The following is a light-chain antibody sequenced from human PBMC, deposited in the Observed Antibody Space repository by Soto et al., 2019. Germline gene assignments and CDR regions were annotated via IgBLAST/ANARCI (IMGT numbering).Light chain of an antibody. CDR1: QSVSSSY. V-gene: IGKV3-20*01. CDR3: QQYGSSGT. J-gene: IGKJ1*01. CDR2: GAS. Sequence: EIVLTQSRGTLSLSPGERVTLSCLASQSVSSSYLAWYQQKPGQAPRLLIYGASNRATGIPDRFSGSGSGTDFTLTISRLEPEDFAVYYCQQYGSSGTFGQGTKVDIK.